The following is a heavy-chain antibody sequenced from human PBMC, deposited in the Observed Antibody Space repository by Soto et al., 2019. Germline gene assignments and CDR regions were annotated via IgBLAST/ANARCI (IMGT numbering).Heavy chain of an antibody. V-gene: IGHV1-8*01. J-gene: IGHJ4*02. D-gene: IGHD2-2*01. CDR1: GYTFTSYD. CDR2: MNPNSGNT. CDR3: AGAAAAVGNDY. Sequence: QVQLVQSGAEVKKPGASVKVSCKASGYTFTSYDINWVRQATGQGLEWMGWMNPNSGNTGYAQKSQARVTMTNNTSISTAYIELSSLSCEDARVYCCAGAAAAVGNDYWGQGTLVTVSS.